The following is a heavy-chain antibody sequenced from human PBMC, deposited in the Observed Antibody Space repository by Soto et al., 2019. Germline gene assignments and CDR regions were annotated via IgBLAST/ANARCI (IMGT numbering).Heavy chain of an antibody. V-gene: IGHV3-30*18. CDR3: ANFPYSGYDFGYYYYMDV. CDR2: ISYDGSNK. D-gene: IGHD5-12*01. J-gene: IGHJ6*03. Sequence: QVQLVESGGGMVQPGRSLRLSCAASGFTFSSYGMHWVRQAPGKGLEWVAVISYDGSNKYYADSVKGRFTISRDNSKNTLYLQMNSLRAEDTAVYYCANFPYSGYDFGYYYYMDVWGKGTTVTVSS. CDR1: GFTFSSYG.